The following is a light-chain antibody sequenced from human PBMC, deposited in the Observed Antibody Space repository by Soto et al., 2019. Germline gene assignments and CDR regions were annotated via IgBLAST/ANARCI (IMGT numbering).Light chain of an antibody. CDR2: DAS. V-gene: IGKV3-11*01. Sequence: EIVLTQSPATVSLSPGDRATLSCRASRSVGTYLAWYQQKPGQAPRLIIYDASNRATGIPARFSGSGSGTDFTLTISSLAPEDFAIYYCQQRSNWPPLTFGGGTRVDIK. J-gene: IGKJ4*01. CDR1: RSVGTY. CDR3: QQRSNWPPLT.